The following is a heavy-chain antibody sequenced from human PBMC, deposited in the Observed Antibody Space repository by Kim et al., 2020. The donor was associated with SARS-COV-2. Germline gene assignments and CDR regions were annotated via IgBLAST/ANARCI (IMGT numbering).Heavy chain of an antibody. CDR2: INTNTGNP. J-gene: IGHJ5*02. CDR1: GYTFTSYA. V-gene: IGHV7-4-1*02. D-gene: IGHD5-12*01. Sequence: ASVKVSCKASGYTFTSYAMNWVRQAPGQGLEWMGWINTNTGNPTYAQGFTGRFVFSLDTSVSTAYLQISSLKAEDTAVYYCARDLATIAHNWFDPWGQGTLVTVSS. CDR3: ARDLATIAHNWFDP.